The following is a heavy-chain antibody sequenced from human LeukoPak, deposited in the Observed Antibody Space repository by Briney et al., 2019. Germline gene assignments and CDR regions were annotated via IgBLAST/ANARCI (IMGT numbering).Heavy chain of an antibody. J-gene: IGHJ4*02. CDR2: ISWNSGSI. CDR3: ARARATVSPFDY. V-gene: IGHV3-9*01. CDR1: GFTFDDYA. D-gene: IGHD4-17*01. Sequence: GGSLRLSCAASGFTFDDYAMHWVRQVPGKGLEWVSSISWNSGSIGYADSVKGRFTISRDNAKNSLYLQMNSLRAEDTAVYYCARARATVSPFDYWGQGTLVTVSS.